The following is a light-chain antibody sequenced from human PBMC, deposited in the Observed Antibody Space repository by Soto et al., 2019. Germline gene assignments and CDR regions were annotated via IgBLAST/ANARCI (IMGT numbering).Light chain of an antibody. CDR3: QQSYSTPF. Sequence: DSQMTQSPCTLSASVGDRVTITCQASQTISRWLAWYQQNPGKAPKLLIYAASSLQSGVPSRFSGSGSGTDFTLTISSLQPEDFATYYCQQSYSTPFFGQGTRLEIK. CDR1: QTISRW. V-gene: IGKV1-39*01. CDR2: AAS. J-gene: IGKJ5*01.